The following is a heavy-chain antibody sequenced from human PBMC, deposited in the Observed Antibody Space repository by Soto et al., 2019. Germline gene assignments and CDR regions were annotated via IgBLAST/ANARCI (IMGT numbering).Heavy chain of an antibody. Sequence: GASVKVSCKASGYTFTSYGISWVRQAPGQGLEWMGWISAYNGNTNYAQKLQGRVTMTTDTSTSTAYMELRSLRSDDTAVYYCARDPVVRGVIRPGAFDIWGQGTMVTVSS. J-gene: IGHJ3*02. V-gene: IGHV1-18*01. CDR3: ARDPVVRGVIRPGAFDI. CDR2: ISAYNGNT. D-gene: IGHD3-10*01. CDR1: GYTFTSYG.